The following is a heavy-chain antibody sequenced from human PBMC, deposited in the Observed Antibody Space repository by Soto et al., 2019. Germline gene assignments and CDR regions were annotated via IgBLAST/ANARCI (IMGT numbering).Heavy chain of an antibody. CDR2: IYYSGST. Sequence: PSETLSLTCTVSGGSISSGDYYWSWIRQPPGKGLEWIGYIYYSGSTYYNPSLKSRVTISVDTSKNQFSLKLSSVTAADTAVYYCARAPLPFDYGDYLDYFDYWGQGTLVTVS. V-gene: IGHV4-30-4*01. J-gene: IGHJ4*02. CDR1: GGSISSGDYY. D-gene: IGHD4-17*01. CDR3: ARAPLPFDYGDYLDYFDY.